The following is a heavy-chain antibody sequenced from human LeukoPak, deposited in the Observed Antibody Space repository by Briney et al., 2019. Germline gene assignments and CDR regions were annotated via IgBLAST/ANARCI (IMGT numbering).Heavy chain of an antibody. CDR2: ISGSGGST. V-gene: IGHV3-23*01. Sequence: GGSLRLSCAASGFTFSSYAMSWVRQAPGKGLEWVSAISGSGGSTYYADSVKGRFTISSDNSKNTLYLQMNSLRAEDTAVYYCAKWLGDIVVVPAAGIDYWGQGTLVTVSS. CDR3: AKWLGDIVVVPAAGIDY. CDR1: GFTFSSYA. D-gene: IGHD2-2*01. J-gene: IGHJ4*02.